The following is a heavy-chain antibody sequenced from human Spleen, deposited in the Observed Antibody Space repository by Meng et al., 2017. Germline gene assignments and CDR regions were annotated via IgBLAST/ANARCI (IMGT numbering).Heavy chain of an antibody. CDR1: GGSVRSSDYQ. CDR3: ARDYWGSLDY. D-gene: IGHD7-27*01. V-gene: IGHV4-61*08. CDR2: AST. Sequence: VQLQGSGPGRVRPSGTLSLICTVSGGSVRSSDYQWSWIRQPPGKGLEWIGFASTNYNPSLKSRLTISLDTSKNQFSLKLTSVTAADTAVYYCARDYWGSLDYWGQGILVTVSS. J-gene: IGHJ4*02.